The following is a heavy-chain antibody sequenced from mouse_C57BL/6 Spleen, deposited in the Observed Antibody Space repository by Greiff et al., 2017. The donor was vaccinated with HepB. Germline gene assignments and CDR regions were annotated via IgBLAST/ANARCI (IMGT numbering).Heavy chain of an antibody. D-gene: IGHD1-1*01. CDR3: TTDYYGSSYVYFDV. V-gene: IGHV14-4*01. J-gene: IGHJ1*03. Sequence: DVQLQESGAELVRPGASVKLSCTASGFNIKDDYMHWVKQRPEQGLEWIGWIDPENGDTEYASKFQGKATITADTSSNTAYLQLSSLTSEDTAVYYCTTDYYGSSYVYFDVWGTGTTVTVSS. CDR1: GFNIKDDY. CDR2: IDPENGDT.